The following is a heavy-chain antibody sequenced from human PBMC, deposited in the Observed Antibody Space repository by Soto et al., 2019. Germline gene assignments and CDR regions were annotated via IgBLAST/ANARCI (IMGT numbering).Heavy chain of an antibody. CDR1: GFTFSSYA. CDR3: ASRPHYDRSRPGSFVI. D-gene: IGHD3-22*01. CDR2: ISGSGGST. J-gene: IGHJ3*02. Sequence: GGSLRLSCAASGFTFSSYAMSWVRQAPGKGLEWVSAISGSGGSTYYADSVKGRFTISRDNSKNTLYLQMNSLRAEDTAVYYCASRPHYDRSRPGSFVIRDPGTMVTLSS. V-gene: IGHV3-23*01.